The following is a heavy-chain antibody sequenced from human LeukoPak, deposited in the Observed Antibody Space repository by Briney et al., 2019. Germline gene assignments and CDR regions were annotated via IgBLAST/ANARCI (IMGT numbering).Heavy chain of an antibody. Sequence: PGGSLRLSCAASGFTFSDYGMHWVRQAPGKGLEWVAFIRNDGSYEYYPDSVKGRFTISRDNSRNALFLQMNSLRAEDTAVYYCAKVMRDWGGHYYGMDVWGQGTAVTVSS. J-gene: IGHJ6*02. CDR2: IRNDGSYE. V-gene: IGHV3-30*02. D-gene: IGHD7-27*01. CDR3: AKVMRDWGGHYYGMDV. CDR1: GFTFSDYG.